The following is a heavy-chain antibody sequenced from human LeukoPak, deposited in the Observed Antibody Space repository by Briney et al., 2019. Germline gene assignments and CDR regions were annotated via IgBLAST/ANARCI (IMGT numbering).Heavy chain of an antibody. CDR2: IYGGGSV. CDR3: AGDRDEVVITSRWFDP. V-gene: IGHV3-53*01. CDR1: GFTVGSNY. J-gene: IGHJ5*02. Sequence: GGSLRLSCAASGFTVGSNYMSWVRQAPGKGLEWVSSIYGGGSVFYADSVKGRFTISRDNSKNTLYLQMNSLRAEDTAVYYCAGDRDEVVITSRWFDPWGQGTLVTVSS. D-gene: IGHD3-22*01.